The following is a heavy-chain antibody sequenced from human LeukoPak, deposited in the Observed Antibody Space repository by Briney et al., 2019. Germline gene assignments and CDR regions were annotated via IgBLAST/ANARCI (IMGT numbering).Heavy chain of an antibody. D-gene: IGHD3-22*01. Sequence: GASVKVSCKASGGTFSSYAISWVRQAPGQGLEWMGGIIPIFGTANYAQKFQGRVTITTDESTSTAYMELSSLRSEDTAVYYCARDTYYYDSSGYPRWGQGTLVTVSS. CDR2: IIPIFGTA. V-gene: IGHV1-69*05. CDR3: ARDTYYYDSSGYPR. J-gene: IGHJ4*02. CDR1: GGTFSSYA.